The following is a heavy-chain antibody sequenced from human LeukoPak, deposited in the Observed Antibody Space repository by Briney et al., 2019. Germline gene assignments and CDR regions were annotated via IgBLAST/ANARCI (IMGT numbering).Heavy chain of an antibody. CDR1: GGSISSYY. D-gene: IGHD2-15*01. Sequence: SETLSLTCTVSGGSISSYYWSWIRQPPGKGLEWIGYIYYSGSTYYNPSLKSRVTISVDTSKNQFSLKLSSVTAADTAVYYCARERVVEGYYYYGMDVWGQGTTVTVSS. CDR3: ARERVVEGYYYYGMDV. CDR2: IYYSGST. V-gene: IGHV4-59*06. J-gene: IGHJ6*02.